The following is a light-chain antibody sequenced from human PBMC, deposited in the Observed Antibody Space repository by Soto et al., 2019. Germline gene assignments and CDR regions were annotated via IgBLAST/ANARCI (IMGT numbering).Light chain of an antibody. J-gene: IGKJ1*01. V-gene: IGKV3D-20*02. Sequence: EIVLTQSPGTLSLSPGEGATLSCRASQSVSSRYLAWYQQKPGQPPRLLIYQTSLRAAGIPARFSASGSGTDFTLTISDVQPEDFALYYCHQRQSWPRTFGQGTKVDIK. CDR1: QSVSSRY. CDR3: HQRQSWPRT. CDR2: QTS.